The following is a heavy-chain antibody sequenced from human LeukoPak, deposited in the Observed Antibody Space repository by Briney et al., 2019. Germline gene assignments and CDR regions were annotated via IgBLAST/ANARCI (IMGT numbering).Heavy chain of an antibody. CDR1: GYTFTSYG. CDR2: ISAYNGNT. D-gene: IGHD2-15*01. CDR3: ARDIRDIVVVVAASDTQFDY. V-gene: IGHV1-18*04. J-gene: IGHJ4*02. Sequence: GASVTVSCTASGYTFTSYGINWVRQAPGQGLEWMGGISAYNGNTNYAHTPQGRVTMTTDTSTSTAYMELRSLRSDDTAVYYCARDIRDIVVVVAASDTQFDYWGQGTLVTVSS.